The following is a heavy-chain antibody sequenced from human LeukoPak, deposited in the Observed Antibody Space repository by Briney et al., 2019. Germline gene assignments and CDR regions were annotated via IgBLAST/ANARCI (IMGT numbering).Heavy chain of an antibody. D-gene: IGHD3-3*01. CDR3: ARGTYYDFWSGYPEYDY. Sequence: GGSLRLSCAASGFTFSSYSMNWVRQAPGKGLEWVSSISSSSSYIYYADSVKGRFTISRDNAKNSLYLQMNSLRAEDTAVYYCARGTYYDFWSGYPEYDYWGQGTLVTVSP. V-gene: IGHV3-21*01. J-gene: IGHJ4*02. CDR2: ISSSSSYI. CDR1: GFTFSSYS.